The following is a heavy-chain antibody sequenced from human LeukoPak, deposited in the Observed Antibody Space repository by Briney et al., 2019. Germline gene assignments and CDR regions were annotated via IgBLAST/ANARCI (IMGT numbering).Heavy chain of an antibody. V-gene: IGHV4-39*01. J-gene: IGHJ5*02. D-gene: IGHD6-13*01. CDR2: IYYSGST. CDR1: GGSISSSSYY. Sequence: SETLSLTCTVSGGSISSSSYYWGWIRQPPGKGLEWIGSIYYSGSTYYNPSPKSRVTISVDTSKNQFSLKLSSVTAADTAVYYCARMKLAAATFDPWGQGTLVTVSS. CDR3: ARMKLAAATFDP.